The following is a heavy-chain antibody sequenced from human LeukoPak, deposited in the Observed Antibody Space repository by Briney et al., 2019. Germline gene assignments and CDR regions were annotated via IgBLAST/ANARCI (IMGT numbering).Heavy chain of an antibody. D-gene: IGHD3-22*01. J-gene: IGHJ5*02. CDR2: IYYSGST. CDR3: ARGKYYYDSSGYSNNWFDP. Sequence: SETLSLTCTVSGGSISSSSYYWGWIRQPPGKGLERIGSIYYSGSTYYNPSLKSRVTISVDTSKNQFSLKLSSVTAADTAVYYCARGKYYYDSSGYSNNWFDPWGQGTLVTVSS. CDR1: GGSISSSSYY. V-gene: IGHV4-39*01.